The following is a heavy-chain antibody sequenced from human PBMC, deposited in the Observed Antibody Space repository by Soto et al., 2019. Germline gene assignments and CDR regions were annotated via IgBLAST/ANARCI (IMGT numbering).Heavy chain of an antibody. Sequence: ASVKVSCKASGGTFSSYAISWVRQAPGQGLEWMGGIIPIFGTTNYAQKFQGRVTITADESTSTAYMELSSLRSEDTAVYYCAGSILAPYCSGGSCYSNWFDPWGQGTLVTVSS. J-gene: IGHJ5*02. CDR2: IIPIFGTT. V-gene: IGHV1-69*13. CDR1: GGTFSSYA. D-gene: IGHD2-15*01. CDR3: AGSILAPYCSGGSCYSNWFDP.